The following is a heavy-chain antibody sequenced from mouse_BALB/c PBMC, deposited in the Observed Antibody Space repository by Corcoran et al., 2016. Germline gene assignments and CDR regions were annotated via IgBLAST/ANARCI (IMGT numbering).Heavy chain of an antibody. CDR3: ARPLYDYDVPAWFPY. J-gene: IGHJ3*01. V-gene: IGHV1-39*01. CDR1: GYSFTDYI. D-gene: IGHD2-4*01. Sequence: EIQLQQTGPELVKPGASVKISCKASGYSFTDYIMLWVKQSHGKSLEWIGNINPYYGSTSYNLKFKGKATLTVDKSYSTAYTQLNSLTSEDAAVYYCARPLYDYDVPAWFPYWGQCSLVTVTA. CDR2: INPYYGST.